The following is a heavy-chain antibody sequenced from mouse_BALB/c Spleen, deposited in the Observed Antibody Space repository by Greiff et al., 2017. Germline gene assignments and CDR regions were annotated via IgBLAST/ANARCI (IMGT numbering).Heavy chain of an antibody. CDR2: IYPGNSDT. D-gene: IGHD2-1*01. CDR3: TRGAWDGNYDYAMDY. Sequence: EVKVVESGTVLARPGASVKMSCKASGYSFTSYWMHWVKQRPGQGLEWIGAIYPGNSDTSYNQKFKGKAKLTAVTSASTAYMELSSLTNEDSAVYYCTRGAWDGNYDYAMDYWGQGTSVTVSS. J-gene: IGHJ4*01. V-gene: IGHV1-5*01. CDR1: GYSFTSYW.